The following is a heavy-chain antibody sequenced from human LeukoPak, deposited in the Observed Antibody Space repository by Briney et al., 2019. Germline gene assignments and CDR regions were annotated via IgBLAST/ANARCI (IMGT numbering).Heavy chain of an antibody. CDR2: ISSSSSYT. J-gene: IGHJ4*02. D-gene: IGHD6-13*01. CDR1: GFTFSDYY. V-gene: IGHV3-11*05. Sequence: GGSLRLSCAASGFTFSDYYMSWIRQAPGKGLEWVSYISSSSSYTNYADSVKGRFTISRDNAKNSLYLQMNGLKTEDTAVYYCTTDAATIAAAGTGPYWGQGTLVTVSS. CDR3: TTDAATIAAAGTGPY.